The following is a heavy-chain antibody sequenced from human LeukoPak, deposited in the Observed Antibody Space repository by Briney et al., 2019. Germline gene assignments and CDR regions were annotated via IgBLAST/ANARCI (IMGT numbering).Heavy chain of an antibody. CDR1: GFTVRSNY. CDR2: IYSDGSA. Sequence: PGGSLRLSCTASGFTVRSNYMFWVRQAPGKGLECVSVIYSDGSAYYADSVKGRFTISRDSSMNTLFLQMNSLRAEDTAMCYCAGALYYNYYETRYFAYWGQGTPVTVSS. D-gene: IGHD3-22*01. CDR3: AGALYYNYYETRYFAY. J-gene: IGHJ4*02. V-gene: IGHV3-53*01.